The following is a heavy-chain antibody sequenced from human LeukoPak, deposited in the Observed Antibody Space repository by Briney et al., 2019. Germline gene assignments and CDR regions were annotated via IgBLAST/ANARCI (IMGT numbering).Heavy chain of an antibody. CDR1: GGSISSGGYS. D-gene: IGHD6-19*01. CDR3: ARRGAVAGTGIIFDY. V-gene: IGHV4-30-2*01. J-gene: IGHJ4*02. Sequence: PSQTLSLTCAASGGSISSGGYSWSWIRQPPGKGLEWIGYIYHSGSTYYNPSLKSRVTRSVDRSKNQFSLKLSSVTAAETAVYYCARRGAVAGTGIIFDYWGQGTLVTVSS. CDR2: IYHSGST.